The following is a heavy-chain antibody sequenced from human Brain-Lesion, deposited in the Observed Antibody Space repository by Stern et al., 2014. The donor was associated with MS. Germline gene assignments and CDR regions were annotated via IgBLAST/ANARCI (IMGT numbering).Heavy chain of an antibody. V-gene: IGHV1-2*02. CDR2: VNPNTGGP. D-gene: IGHD3-3*01. CDR1: GYIFTGHY. CDR3: ARDQRGITIFGVVTDYYYLGMDL. Sequence: VQLVESGAEVKKPGASVKVSCKTSGYIFTGHYIHWVRQAPGQGLAWMAWVNPNTGGPKYAQKFQGRVTRSRDTSISTAYVELSSLTSDDTAVYYCARDQRGITIFGVVTDYYYLGMDLWGQGTTVTVSS. J-gene: IGHJ6*02.